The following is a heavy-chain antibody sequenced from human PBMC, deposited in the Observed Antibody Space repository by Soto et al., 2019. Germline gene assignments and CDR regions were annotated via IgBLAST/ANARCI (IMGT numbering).Heavy chain of an antibody. CDR1: AFTFTTYA. V-gene: IGHV3-23*01. D-gene: IGHD1-26*01. CDR2: ISGRGCST. Sequence: CVPCAFTFTTYAMSWVRQAPGKGLEWVSAISGRGCSTYYADSVKGRFTISRDNSKNTLYLQMNSLRAQDTAVYYSAKDVCRSYYGFFDYLGQGVLVTVSS. J-gene: IGHJ4*02. CDR3: AKDVCRSYYGFFDY.